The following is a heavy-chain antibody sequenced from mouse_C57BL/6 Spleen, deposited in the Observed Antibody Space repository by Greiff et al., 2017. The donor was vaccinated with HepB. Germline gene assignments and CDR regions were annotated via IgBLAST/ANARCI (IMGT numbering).Heavy chain of an antibody. CDR1: GFSLTSYG. CDR3: ASGGLDAMDY. Sequence: VKLVESGPGLVAPSQSLSITCTVSGFSLTSYGVDWVRQSPGKGLEWLGVIWGVGSTNYNSALKTRLSISKDNSKSQVFLKMNSLQTDDTAMYYCASGGLDAMDYWGQGTSVTVSS. V-gene: IGHV2-6*01. D-gene: IGHD3-1*01. J-gene: IGHJ4*01. CDR2: IWGVGST.